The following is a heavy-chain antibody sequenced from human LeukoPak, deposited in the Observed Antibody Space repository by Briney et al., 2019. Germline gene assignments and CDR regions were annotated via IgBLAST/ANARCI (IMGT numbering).Heavy chain of an antibody. D-gene: IGHD3-10*01. V-gene: IGHV4-39*01. CDR3: ASSPTAGSGSYDHAFDI. CDR2: IYYSGST. Sequence: PSETLSLTCTVSGGSISSSSYYWGWIRQPPGKGLEWIGSIYYSGSTYYNPSLKSRVTISVDTSKNQFSLKLSSVTAADTAVYYCASSPTAGSGSYDHAFDIWGQGTMVTVSS. CDR1: GGSISSSSYY. J-gene: IGHJ3*02.